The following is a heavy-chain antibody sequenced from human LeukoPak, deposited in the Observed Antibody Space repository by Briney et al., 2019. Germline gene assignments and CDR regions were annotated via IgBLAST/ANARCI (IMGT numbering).Heavy chain of an antibody. V-gene: IGHV4-39*02. D-gene: IGHD2-2*02. Sequence: SETLSLTCTVSGGSISSGSYYWGWIRQPPGKGLEWIGNIHSGGSTFNGPSLKSRVIISVDTSKNQFSLKLTSVTAADTAVYYCARDTYLGDWGQGTLVTVSS. CDR3: ARDTYLGD. CDR2: IHSGGST. J-gene: IGHJ4*02. CDR1: GGSISSGSYY.